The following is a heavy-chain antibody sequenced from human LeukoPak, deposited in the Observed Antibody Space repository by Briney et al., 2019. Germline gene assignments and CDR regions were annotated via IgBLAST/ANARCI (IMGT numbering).Heavy chain of an antibody. CDR3: ARGREIVSYFDY. CDR2: IIPILGIA. V-gene: IGHV1-69*02. D-gene: IGHD5-24*01. Sequence: ASLKVSCTASGVTFSSYTISWVRQAPGQGLEWMGRIIPILGIANYAQTFQGRFTITADKSTSTAYMELSSLRSEDTAVYYCARGREIVSYFDYWGQGTLVTVSS. CDR1: GVTFSSYT. J-gene: IGHJ4*02.